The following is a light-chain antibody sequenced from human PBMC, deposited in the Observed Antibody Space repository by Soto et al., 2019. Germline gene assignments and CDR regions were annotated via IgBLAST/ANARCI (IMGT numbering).Light chain of an antibody. CDR1: QGISSA. CDR2: DAS. J-gene: IGKJ5*01. Sequence: AIQLTQSPSSLSASVGDRVSITCRASQGISSALAWYQHKPGKAPKILIYDASSLQSGVPSRFSGSESGTECPLTLSSLQPEDFATYYCQQLKTYPFTFGQGTRLEMK. V-gene: IGKV1-13*02. CDR3: QQLKTYPFT.